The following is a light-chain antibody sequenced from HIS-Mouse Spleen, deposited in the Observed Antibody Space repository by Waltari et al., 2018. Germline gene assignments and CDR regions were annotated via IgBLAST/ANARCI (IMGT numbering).Light chain of an antibody. V-gene: IGLV3-10*01. CDR3: YSTDSSGNHRV. CDR1: ALPNKY. J-gene: IGLJ2*01. CDR2: EDR. Sequence: SYELTQPPSVSVSPGQTARLTCSGDALPNKYAYWYQQTSGQAPVLVIYEDRKRPSGIPERFSGSSSGTMATLTISGAQVEDEADYYCYSTDSSGNHRVFGGGTKLTVL.